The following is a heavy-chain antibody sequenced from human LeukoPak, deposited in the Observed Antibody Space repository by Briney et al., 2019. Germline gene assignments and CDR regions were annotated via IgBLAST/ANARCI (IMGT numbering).Heavy chain of an antibody. CDR2: INPNSGGT. CDR3: ARDRVTGTDFDY. Sequence: ASVKVSCKASGYTFTGYYMHWVRQAPEQGLEWMGWINPNSGGTNYAQKFQGRVTMTRDTSISTAYMELSRLRSDDTAVYYCARDRVTGTDFDYWGQGTLVTVSS. D-gene: IGHD1-20*01. V-gene: IGHV1-2*02. CDR1: GYTFTGYY. J-gene: IGHJ4*02.